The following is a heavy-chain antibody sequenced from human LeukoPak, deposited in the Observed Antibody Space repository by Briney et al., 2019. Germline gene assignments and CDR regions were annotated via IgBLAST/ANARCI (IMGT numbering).Heavy chain of an antibody. Sequence: GGSLRLSCAASGFTFSSYSMNWVRQAPGKGLEWVPSISSSSSYIYYADSVKGRFTISRDNAKISLYLQMNSLRAEDTAVYYCARGRYCISSSCSNAGDYFDYWGQGTLVTVSP. V-gene: IGHV3-21*01. D-gene: IGHD2-2*01. J-gene: IGHJ4*02. CDR1: GFTFSSYS. CDR3: ARGRYCISSSCSNAGDYFDY. CDR2: ISSSSSYI.